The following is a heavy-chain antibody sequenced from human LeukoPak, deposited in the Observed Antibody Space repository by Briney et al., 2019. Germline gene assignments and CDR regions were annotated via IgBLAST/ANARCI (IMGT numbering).Heavy chain of an antibody. V-gene: IGHV4-34*01. CDR3: ARGQIRDGYNYDEY. CDR2: INHSGST. D-gene: IGHD5-24*01. CDR1: GGSFSGYY. Sequence: PSETLSLTCAVYGGSFSGYYWSWIRQPPGKGLEWIGEINHSGSTNYNPSLKSRVTISVDTSKNQFSLKLSSVTAADTAVYYCARGQIRDGYNYDEYWGQGTLVTLSS. J-gene: IGHJ4*02.